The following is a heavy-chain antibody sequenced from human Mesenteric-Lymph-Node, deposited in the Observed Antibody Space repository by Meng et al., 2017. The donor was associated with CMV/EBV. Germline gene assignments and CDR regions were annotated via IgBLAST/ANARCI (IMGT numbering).Heavy chain of an antibody. CDR2: IYYSGST. V-gene: IGHV4-59*01. CDR3: ARSDYFYGMDV. CDR1: GGSISSYY. Sequence: GPLRPSCTVSGGSISSYYWSWTRQLPGKGLEWIGYIYYSGSTNYNPSLKSRVTISVDTSKNQFSLKLSSVTAADTTVYYCARSDYFYGMDVWGQGTTVTVSS. J-gene: IGHJ6*02.